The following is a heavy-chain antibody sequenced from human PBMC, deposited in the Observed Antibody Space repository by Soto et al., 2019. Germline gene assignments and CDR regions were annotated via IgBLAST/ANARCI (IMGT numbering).Heavy chain of an antibody. CDR3: VGLLAATLDY. CDR1: GGSIKNTNYH. Sequence: WEPRSHTRCVSGGSIKNTNYHWGWIRQPPGKGLEWIGTLYYRGATDYNPSLKSRVTISVDTSKNQLSLNLSSVTATDSAVYYCVGLLAATLDYWGHGNLIT. D-gene: IGHD2-15*01. J-gene: IGHJ4*01. V-gene: IGHV4-39*01. CDR2: LYYRGAT.